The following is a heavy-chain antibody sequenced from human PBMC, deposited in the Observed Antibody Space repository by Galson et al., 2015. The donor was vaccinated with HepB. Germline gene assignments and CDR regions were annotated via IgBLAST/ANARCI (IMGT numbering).Heavy chain of an antibody. V-gene: IGHV1-69*02. CDR2: FIRIVDIA. CDR1: GGTFSDYT. J-gene: IGHJ5*02. D-gene: IGHD4-17*01. Sequence: SVKVSCKASGGTFSDYTITWLRQAPGQGLEWMGRFIRIVDIATYAQKFQGRLTITADKSTSTVYMELSSLRSEDTAVYYCACQITVTTGGNWFDPWGQGTLVTVSS. CDR3: ACQITVTTGGNWFDP.